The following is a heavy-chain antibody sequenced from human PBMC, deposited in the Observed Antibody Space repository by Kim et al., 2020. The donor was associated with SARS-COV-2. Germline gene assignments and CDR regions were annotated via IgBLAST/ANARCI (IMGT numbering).Heavy chain of an antibody. D-gene: IGHD3-16*01. Sequence: GGSLRLSCAASGFAFSNYALHWVRQAPGKGLEWVAVIAFDGNNKFYADSVRGRFTISRDQSSHTLYLQMNSLRLDDTAVYYCTRGGSETSGTFEFWGQGSLVTVSS. CDR1: GFAFSNYA. V-gene: IGHV3-30-3*01. CDR3: TRGGSETSGTFEF. CDR2: IAFDGNNK. J-gene: IGHJ4*02.